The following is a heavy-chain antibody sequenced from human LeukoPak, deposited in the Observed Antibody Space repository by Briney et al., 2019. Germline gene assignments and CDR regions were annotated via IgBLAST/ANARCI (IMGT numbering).Heavy chain of an antibody. J-gene: IGHJ3*02. CDR1: GFAFSSYT. Sequence: PGGSLRLSCAASGFAFSSYTMNWVRQAPGKGLEWVSSISSSSSYIYYADSVKGRFTISRDNAKNSLYLQMNSLRAEDTAVYYCARDTYDILTGYYKWAFDIWGQGTMVTVSS. CDR2: ISSSSSYI. V-gene: IGHV3-21*06. D-gene: IGHD3-9*01. CDR3: ARDTYDILTGYYKWAFDI.